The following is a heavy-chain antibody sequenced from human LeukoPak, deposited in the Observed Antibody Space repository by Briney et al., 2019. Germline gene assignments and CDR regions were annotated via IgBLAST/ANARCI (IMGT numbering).Heavy chain of an antibody. V-gene: IGHV4-59*01. CDR1: GGSISNYY. CDR2: INYSGST. Sequence: SETLSLTCTVSGGSISNYYWSWIRQPPGKGLEWIAYINYSGSTNYNPSLKSRVTISVDTSKNHFSLTLSSVTAADAAVYYCARFGGPHAFDIWGQGTMVTVSS. CDR3: ARFGGPHAFDI. D-gene: IGHD3-3*01. J-gene: IGHJ3*02.